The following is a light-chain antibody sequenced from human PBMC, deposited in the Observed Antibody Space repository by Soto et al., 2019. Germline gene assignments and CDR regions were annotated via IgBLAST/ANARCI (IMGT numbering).Light chain of an antibody. Sequence: EIVLTQSPGPLSLSPGERATLSCRASQSVSSSYLAWYQQKPGQAPRLLIYGASSRATGIPDRFSGSGSGTDFNLTISRLEPEDFAVYYCQQRSNWPPVITFGGGTKVDIK. CDR2: GAS. V-gene: IGKV3D-20*02. CDR1: QSVSSSY. J-gene: IGKJ4*01. CDR3: QQRSNWPPVIT.